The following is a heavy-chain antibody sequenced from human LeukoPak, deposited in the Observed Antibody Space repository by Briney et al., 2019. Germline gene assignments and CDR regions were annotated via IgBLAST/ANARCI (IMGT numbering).Heavy chain of an antibody. CDR2: IYYSGST. Sequence: SETLSLTCTVSGGSISSSSYYWGWIRQPPGKGLEWIGSIYYSGSTYYNPSLKSRVTISVDTSKHQFSLKLSSVTAADTAVYYCARAEPLPPLGYYIEYYFDYWGQGTLVTVSS. CDR3: ARAEPLPPLGYYIEYYFDY. V-gene: IGHV4-39*07. J-gene: IGHJ4*02. D-gene: IGHD3-3*01. CDR1: GGSISSSSYY.